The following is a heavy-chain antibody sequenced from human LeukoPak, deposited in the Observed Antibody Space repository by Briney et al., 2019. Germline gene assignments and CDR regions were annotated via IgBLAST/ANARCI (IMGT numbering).Heavy chain of an antibody. D-gene: IGHD6-19*01. V-gene: IGHV3-74*01. CDR1: GFTFSSYW. J-gene: IGHJ6*03. CDR3: ARVYRLGSGWYINYYYYMDV. CDR2: INSDGSST. Sequence: GGSLRLSCAASGFTFSSYWMHWVRQAPGKGLVWVSRINSDGSSTSYADSVKGRFTISRDNAKNTLYLQMNSLRAEDTAVYYCARVYRLGSGWYINYYYYMDVWGKGTTVTISS.